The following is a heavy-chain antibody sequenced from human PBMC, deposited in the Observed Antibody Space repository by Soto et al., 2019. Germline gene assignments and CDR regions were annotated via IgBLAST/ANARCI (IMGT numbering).Heavy chain of an antibody. D-gene: IGHD6-19*01. CDR3: ARPTYSSGWYDAFDI. J-gene: IGHJ3*02. CDR2: IDPSDSYT. V-gene: IGHV5-10-1*01. CDR1: GYSFTSYW. Sequence: GESLKISCKGSGYSFTSYWISWVRQMPGKGLEWMGRIDPSDSYTNYSPSFQGHVTISADKSISTAYLQWSSLKASDTAMYYCARPTYSSGWYDAFDIWGQGTMVTVSS.